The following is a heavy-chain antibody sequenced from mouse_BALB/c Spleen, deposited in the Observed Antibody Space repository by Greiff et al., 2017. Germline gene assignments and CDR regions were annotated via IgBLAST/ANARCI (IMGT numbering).Heavy chain of an antibody. CDR2: ISYDGSN. CDR3: ARGEIPYYAMDY. V-gene: IGHV3-6*02. CDR1: GYSITSGYY. Sequence: EVQLQQSGPGLVKPSQSLSLTCSVTGYSITSGYYWNWIRQFPGNKLEWMGYISYDGSNNYNPSLKNRISITRDTSKNQFFLKLNSVTTEDTATYYCARGEIPYYAMDYWGQGTSVTVSS. J-gene: IGHJ4*01.